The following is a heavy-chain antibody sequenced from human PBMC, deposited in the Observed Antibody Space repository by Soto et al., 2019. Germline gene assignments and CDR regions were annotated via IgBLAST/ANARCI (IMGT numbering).Heavy chain of an antibody. CDR3: ARDRRVGGYYDSSGYRYYYYYYGMDV. J-gene: IGHJ6*02. D-gene: IGHD3-22*01. CDR1: GGSISSYY. V-gene: IGHV4-59*01. CDR2: IYYSGST. Sequence: PSETLSLTCTVSGGSISSYYWSWVRQPPGKGLEWIGYIYYSGSTNYNPSLKSRVTISVDTSKNQFSLKLSSVTAADTAVYYCARDRRVGGYYDSSGYRYYYYYYGMDVWGQGTTVTVSS.